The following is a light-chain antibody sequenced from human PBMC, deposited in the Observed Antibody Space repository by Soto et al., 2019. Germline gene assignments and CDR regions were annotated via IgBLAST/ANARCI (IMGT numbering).Light chain of an antibody. V-gene: IGKV1-39*01. CDR2: AAS. Sequence: DIQMTQSPSSLSASVGDRVTITCRASQSMSTYLNWYQQKPGKAPRLLIYAASSLQSGVPSRFSGNGSGTDFTLTISSLQPEDFATYYCQQSYSTPRTFGQGTKVEIK. J-gene: IGKJ1*01. CDR3: QQSYSTPRT. CDR1: QSMSTY.